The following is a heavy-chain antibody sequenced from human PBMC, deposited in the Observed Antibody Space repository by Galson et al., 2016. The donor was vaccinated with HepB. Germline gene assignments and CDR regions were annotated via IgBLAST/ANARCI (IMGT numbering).Heavy chain of an antibody. CDR1: GGTFRNYA. CDR3: ARGGDSSGWYEVIF. Sequence: SVKVSCKASGGTFRNYAISWVRQAPGQGLEWMGGIIPIYGTTNYAQKFQGRVTITADESTSTAYMDLSSLRFKDTALYYCARGGDSSGWYEVIFWGQGTLVTVSS. V-gene: IGHV1-69*13. CDR2: IIPIYGTT. J-gene: IGHJ4*02. D-gene: IGHD6-19*01.